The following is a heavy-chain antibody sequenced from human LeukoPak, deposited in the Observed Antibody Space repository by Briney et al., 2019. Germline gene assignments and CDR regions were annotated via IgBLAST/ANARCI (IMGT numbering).Heavy chain of an antibody. CDR1: GGSFSSYY. Sequence: SETLSLTCAVYGGSFSSYYWSWIRQPPGKGLDWIGYIYYSGSTNYNPSLKSRVTISVDTSKNQFSLKLSSVTAADTAVYYCAREGLNMVRGVIPKEAWGWFDPWGQGTLVTVSS. V-gene: IGHV4-59*12. CDR2: IYYSGST. CDR3: AREGLNMVRGVIPKEAWGWFDP. J-gene: IGHJ5*02. D-gene: IGHD3-10*01.